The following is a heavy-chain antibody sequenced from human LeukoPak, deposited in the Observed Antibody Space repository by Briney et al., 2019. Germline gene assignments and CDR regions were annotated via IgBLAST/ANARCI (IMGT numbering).Heavy chain of an antibody. CDR2: TYYRSKWYN. CDR1: GDSVSSNSAG. J-gene: IGHJ4*02. D-gene: IGHD1-26*01. Sequence: RSQTLSLTCAISGDSVSSNSAGWSWIRQSPSRGLEWLGRTYYRSKWYNDYAVSVKGRITINPDTSKNQFSLQLNSVTPEDTAVYYCAKGGGSLDSWGRGTLVTVSS. CDR3: AKGGGSLDS. V-gene: IGHV6-1*01.